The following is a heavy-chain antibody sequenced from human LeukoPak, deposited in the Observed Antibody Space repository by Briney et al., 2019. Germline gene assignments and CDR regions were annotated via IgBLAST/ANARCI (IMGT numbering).Heavy chain of an antibody. J-gene: IGHJ4*02. CDR1: GYTFTSYG. V-gene: IGHV1-18*01. Sequence: ASVKVSCEASGYTFTSYGISWVRQAPGQGLEWMGWISAYNGNTNYAQKLQGRVTMTTDTSASTAYMELRSLRSDDAAVYYCARGAVEMATIGLPFDYWGQGTLVTVSS. CDR2: ISAYNGNT. CDR3: ARGAVEMATIGLPFDY. D-gene: IGHD5-24*01.